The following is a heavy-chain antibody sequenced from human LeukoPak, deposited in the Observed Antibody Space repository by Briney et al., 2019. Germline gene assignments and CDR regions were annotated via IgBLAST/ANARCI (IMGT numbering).Heavy chain of an antibody. CDR2: INQDGTEK. V-gene: IGHV3-7*03. J-gene: IGHJ4*02. CDR3: AKDRSIGTYYTFDH. D-gene: IGHD1-26*01. CDR1: GFTFNTYA. Sequence: GGSLRLSCAASGFTFNTYAMSWVRQAPGKGLEWVANINQDGTEKYYVDSVKGRFTISRDNAKNSLYLQMNSLTAADTAVYYCAKDRSIGTYYTFDHWGQGTLVTVSS.